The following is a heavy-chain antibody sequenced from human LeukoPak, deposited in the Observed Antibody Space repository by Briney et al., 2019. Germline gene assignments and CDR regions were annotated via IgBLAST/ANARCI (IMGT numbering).Heavy chain of an antibody. D-gene: IGHD3-10*01. CDR2: ISAYNGNT. V-gene: IGHV1-18*01. Sequence: ASVRVSCKASGYTFTSYGITWVRQAPGQGLEWMGWISAYNGNTHYAQKLQGRVTMTTDTSTSTAYMDLRSLRSDDTAVYYCARDQFYRPYRGEAISFDYWGQGTLVTVSS. J-gene: IGHJ4*02. CDR1: GYTFTSYG. CDR3: ARDQFYRPYRGEAISFDY.